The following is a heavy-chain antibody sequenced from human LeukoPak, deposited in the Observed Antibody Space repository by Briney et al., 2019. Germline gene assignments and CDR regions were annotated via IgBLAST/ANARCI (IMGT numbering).Heavy chain of an antibody. V-gene: IGHV1-18*01. J-gene: IGHJ4*02. Sequence: GSVKVTCKASGYTFTSYGISWVRPAPGQGLEWMGCISAYNGNTNYAQKLQGRVTMTTVTSTSTAYMELRSLRSDDTAVYYCARDRTYCSGGSCYPDYFDYWGQGNLVTVSS. CDR3: ARDRTYCSGGSCYPDYFDY. CDR2: ISAYNGNT. CDR1: GYTFTSYG. D-gene: IGHD2-15*01.